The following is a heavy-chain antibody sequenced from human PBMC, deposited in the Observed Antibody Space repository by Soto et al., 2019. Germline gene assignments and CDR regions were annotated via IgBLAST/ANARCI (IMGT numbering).Heavy chain of an antibody. V-gene: IGHV3-23*01. J-gene: IGHJ4*02. CDR2: ISSGGST. CDR1: GFTFVSYA. Sequence: HPGGSLRLSCAASGFTFVSYAMGWVRQAPGKGLEWVSDISSGGSTHYADPVRGRFTISRDNYKNTVSLQMNSLRVDDTAVYYCAKRRGAGGHFDYWGQGALVTVSS. D-gene: IGHD2-15*01. CDR3: AKRRGAGGHFDY.